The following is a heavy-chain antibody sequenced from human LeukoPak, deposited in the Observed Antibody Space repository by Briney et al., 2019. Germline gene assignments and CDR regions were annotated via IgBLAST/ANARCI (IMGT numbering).Heavy chain of an antibody. CDR2: ISSSGGSL. CDR1: GFTFSSYS. V-gene: IGHV3-48*01. D-gene: IGHD6-25*01. J-gene: IGHJ4*02. Sequence: GGSLRLSCAASGFTFSSYSMSWVRQAPGKGLEWISYISSSGGSLYYADSVRGRFTISRDSDRNSLFLQMNSLTAEDTAIYYCARGRTGYSNGCFDFWGQGTLVTVSS. CDR3: ARGRTGYSNGCFDF.